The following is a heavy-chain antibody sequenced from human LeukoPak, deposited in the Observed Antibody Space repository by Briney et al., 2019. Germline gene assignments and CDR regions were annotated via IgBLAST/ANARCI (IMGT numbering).Heavy chain of an antibody. D-gene: IGHD3-22*01. CDR1: GFTFSSYA. V-gene: IGHV3-30*04. CDR2: ISYDGTNK. CDR3: ARSSDSSGYYRPGAFDI. Sequence: GGSLRLSCAASGFTFSSYAMHWVRQAPGKGLEWVALISYDGTNKYYADSVKGRFTISRDNSKNTLYLQMNSLGTEDTAVYYCARSSDSSGYYRPGAFDIWGQGTMGTVSS. J-gene: IGHJ3*02.